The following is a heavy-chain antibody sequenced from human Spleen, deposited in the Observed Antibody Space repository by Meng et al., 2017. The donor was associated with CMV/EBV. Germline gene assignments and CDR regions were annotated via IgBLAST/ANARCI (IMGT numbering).Heavy chain of an antibody. CDR3: AGIPEMEVTEIAWVDP. Sequence: GTFSSYGITWVRQVPGQGPEWMGGTIPIIGTTKYAQNFQGRVTMTTDEFTSTAYMQLSSLTSEDTAIYYCAGIPEMEVTEIAWVDPWGQGTLVTVSS. CDR1: GTFSSYG. J-gene: IGHJ5*02. D-gene: IGHD2-21*02. V-gene: IGHV1-69*05. CDR2: TIPIIGTT.